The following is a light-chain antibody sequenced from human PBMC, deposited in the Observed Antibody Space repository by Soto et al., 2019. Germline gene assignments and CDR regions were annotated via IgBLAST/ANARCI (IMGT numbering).Light chain of an antibody. CDR3: KQYSIWRT. Sequence: DIEMTQSPATLSLAPGDRVTLSCRASESVSTNLAWYQQKAGQAPRLLIYGASTRATGIPARFSGSGSGTEFTLTISSLQSEDFAVYYCKQYSIWRTFGQGTKVDIK. CDR2: GAS. V-gene: IGKV3-15*01. CDR1: ESVSTN. J-gene: IGKJ1*01.